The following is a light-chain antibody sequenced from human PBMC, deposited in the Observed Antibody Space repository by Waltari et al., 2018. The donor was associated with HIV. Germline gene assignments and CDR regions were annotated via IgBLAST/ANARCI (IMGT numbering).Light chain of an antibody. V-gene: IGLV1-40*01. CDR3: QSYDSSLSRV. CDR1: SSNIGAGYD. J-gene: IGLJ3*02. Sequence: QSVLTQPPSVSGAPGQRVTISCTGSSSNIGAGYDVHWYQQLPGTAPKLPIYGNRTRPSGVPDLFSGSKSGTSASLAITGLQAEDEADYYCQSYDSSLSRVFGGGTKLTVL. CDR2: GNR.